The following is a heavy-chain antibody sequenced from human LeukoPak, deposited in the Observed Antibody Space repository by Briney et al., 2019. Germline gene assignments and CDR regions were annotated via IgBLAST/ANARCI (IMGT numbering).Heavy chain of an antibody. CDR1: GFTFSNYA. CDR3: AKGQGGGYAYYFDY. Sequence: PGGSLRLSCAASGFTFSNYAMSWVRQAPWKGLEWVSAISGSGGSTYYADSVKGRFTISRDNSKNTLYLQMNSLRAEDTAVYYCAKGQGGGYAYYFDYWGQGTLVTVSS. CDR2: ISGSGGST. V-gene: IGHV3-23*01. D-gene: IGHD5-12*01. J-gene: IGHJ4*02.